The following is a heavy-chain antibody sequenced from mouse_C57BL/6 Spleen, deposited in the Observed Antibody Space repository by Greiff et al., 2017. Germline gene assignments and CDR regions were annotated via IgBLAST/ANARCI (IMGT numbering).Heavy chain of an antibody. CDR2: IRNTANGYTT. Sequence: EVQLVESGGGLVQPGGSLSLSCAASGFTFPDYYMSWVRQPPGKALEWLGFIRNTANGYTTEDSASVKGRFTISRDNSQSILYLQMNALRAEDSATYYCARYGDYLYYAMDYWGQGTSVTVSS. J-gene: IGHJ4*01. CDR3: ARYGDYLYYAMDY. V-gene: IGHV7-3*01. CDR1: GFTFPDYY. D-gene: IGHD2-4*01.